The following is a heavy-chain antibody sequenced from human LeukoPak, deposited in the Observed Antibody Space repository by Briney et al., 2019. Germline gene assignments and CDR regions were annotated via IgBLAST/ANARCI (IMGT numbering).Heavy chain of an antibody. CDR2: IYSGGST. CDR3: AKRPEQWLVMAFDY. J-gene: IGHJ4*02. CDR1: GFTVSSNY. D-gene: IGHD6-19*01. V-gene: IGHV3-53*01. Sequence: GGSLRLSCAASGFTVSSNYMSWVRQAPGKGLEWVSVIYSGGSTYYADSVKGRFTISRDNSKNTLYLQMNSLRAEDTAVYYCAKRPEQWLVMAFDYWGQGTLVTVSS.